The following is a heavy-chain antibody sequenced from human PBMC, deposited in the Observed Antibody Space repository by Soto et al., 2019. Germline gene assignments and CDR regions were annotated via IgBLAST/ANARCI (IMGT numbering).Heavy chain of an antibody. CDR2: ISSSSSYI. CDR3: ARDRDYYGSGHTMDV. Sequence: PGGSLRLSCAASGFTFSSYSMNWVRQAPGKGLEWVSSISSSSSYIYYADSVKGRFTISRDNAKNSLYLQMNSLRAEDTAVYYCARDRDYYGSGHTMDVWGQGTTVTVSS. V-gene: IGHV3-21*01. D-gene: IGHD3-10*01. J-gene: IGHJ6*02. CDR1: GFTFSSYS.